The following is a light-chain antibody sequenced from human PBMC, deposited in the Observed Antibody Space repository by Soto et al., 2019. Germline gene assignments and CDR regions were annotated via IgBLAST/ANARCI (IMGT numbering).Light chain of an antibody. CDR2: GAS. V-gene: IGKV3-20*01. Sequence: IVLTQSIGTLSLSPGERPTLSCRASQSVSSSYLAWYQQKPGQAPRLLIYGASSRATGIPDRFSGSGSGTDFTLTISRLEPEDFAVYYCQQYGSSPPDTFGQGTKVDIK. CDR1: QSVSSSY. J-gene: IGKJ1*01. CDR3: QQYGSSPPDT.